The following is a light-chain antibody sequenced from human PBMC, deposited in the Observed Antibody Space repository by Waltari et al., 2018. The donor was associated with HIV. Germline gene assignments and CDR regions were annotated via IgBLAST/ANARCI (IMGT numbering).Light chain of an antibody. J-gene: IGLJ1*01. CDR2: EVN. CDR3: SSFSSGNSLEV. V-gene: IGLV2-14*01. CDR1: SSDVGGFNY. Sequence: HSALTQPASVSGSPGQTVTISCSGTSSDVGGFNYVSWYQQHPGKAPKLMIDEVNNRPSRISSRFSGSKSGNTAYLTISGLQAEDEADYYCSSFSSGNSLEVFGTGTKVTFL.